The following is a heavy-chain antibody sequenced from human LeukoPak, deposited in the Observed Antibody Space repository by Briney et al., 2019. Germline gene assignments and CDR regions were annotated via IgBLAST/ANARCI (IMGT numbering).Heavy chain of an antibody. CDR3: ARDRAVTTPRGMDV. CDR1: GGTFSSYA. CDR2: INPNSGGT. V-gene: IGHV1-2*02. D-gene: IGHD4-11*01. J-gene: IGHJ6*03. Sequence: GASVKVSCKASGGTFSSYAISWVRQAPGQGLEWMGWINPNSGGTNYAQKFQGRVTMTRDTSISTAYMELSRLRSDDTAVYYCARDRAVTTPRGMDVWGKGTTVTVSS.